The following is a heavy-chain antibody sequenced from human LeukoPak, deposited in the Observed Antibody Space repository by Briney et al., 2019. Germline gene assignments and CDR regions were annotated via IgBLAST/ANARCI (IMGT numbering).Heavy chain of an antibody. CDR3: ARGDFLSSTSCHTCGDGPYYYYYMDV. Sequence: ASVKVSCKASGYTFTSYDINWVRQATGQGLEWMGWMNPNSGNTGYAQKFQGRVTITRNTSISTAYMELSSLRSEDTAVYYCARGDFLSSTSCHTCGDGPYYYYYMDVWGKGTTVTVSS. CDR1: GYTFTSYD. D-gene: IGHD2-2*02. CDR2: MNPNSGNT. V-gene: IGHV1-8*03. J-gene: IGHJ6*03.